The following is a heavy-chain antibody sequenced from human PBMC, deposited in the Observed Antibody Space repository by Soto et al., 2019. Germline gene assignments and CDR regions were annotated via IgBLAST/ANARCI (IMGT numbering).Heavy chain of an antibody. CDR3: ARHVGSGRASDYFDY. CDR2: IYHGGST. J-gene: IGHJ4*02. V-gene: IGHV4-38-2*01. Sequence: SETLSLTCAVSGYSISSGYYWGWIRQPPGKGLEWIGSIYHGGSTYYNPSLRTRVTISVETTKNEFSLKLSSVTAADTAVYYCARHVGSGRASDYFDYWGQGTLVTVSS. D-gene: IGHD3-10*01. CDR1: GYSISSGYY.